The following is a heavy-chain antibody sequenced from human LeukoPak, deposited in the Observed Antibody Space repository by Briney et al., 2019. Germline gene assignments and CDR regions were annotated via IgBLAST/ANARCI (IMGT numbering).Heavy chain of an antibody. CDR1: GFTFSSYW. D-gene: IGHD6-19*01. Sequence: GGSLRLSCAASGFTFSSYWMRWVRQAPGKGGEGVANIKQDGSEKYYVDSVKGRFTISRDNAKNSLYLQMNSLRAEDTAVYYCARGQQWLSEYYFDYWGQGTLVTVSS. J-gene: IGHJ4*02. CDR2: IKQDGSEK. CDR3: ARGQQWLSEYYFDY. V-gene: IGHV3-7*01.